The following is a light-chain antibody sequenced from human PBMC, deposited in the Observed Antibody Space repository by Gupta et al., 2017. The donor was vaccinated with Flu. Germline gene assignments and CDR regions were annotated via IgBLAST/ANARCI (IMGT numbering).Light chain of an antibody. CDR2: KAS. J-gene: IGKJ1*01. Sequence: DIQLTQSPSTLSASVGDRLTITCRVSQSISRWLAWDQQKPGKDPKHLIYKASSLESGVPSRLRGIGSGTEFTRNSRTMQTDDSETNDCQHHRTFGQGTKVEIK. CDR3: QHHRT. CDR1: QSISRW. V-gene: IGKV1-5*03.